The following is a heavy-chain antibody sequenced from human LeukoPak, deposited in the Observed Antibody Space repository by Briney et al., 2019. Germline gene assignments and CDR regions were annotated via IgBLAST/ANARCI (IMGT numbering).Heavy chain of an antibody. CDR2: MSSSGIS. J-gene: IGHJ5*02. CDR1: GASISSYY. V-gene: IGHV4-4*07. Sequence: PSETLSLTCTVSGASISSYYWSWIRQPAGKGLEWIGRMSSSGISTYSPSLKSRVTISIDTSRNQFSMNLNSVTAADTAVYYCAKGAGPPWFDPWGQGTLVTVSS. D-gene: IGHD6-19*01. CDR3: AKGAGPPWFDP.